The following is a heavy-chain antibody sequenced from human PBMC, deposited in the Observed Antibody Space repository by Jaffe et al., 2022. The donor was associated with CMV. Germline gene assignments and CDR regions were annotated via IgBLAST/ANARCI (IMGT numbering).Heavy chain of an antibody. CDR1: GFTFDDYA. CDR2: ISWNSGSI. V-gene: IGHV3-9*01. CDR3: AKDQGGGSYRGGAFDI. Sequence: EVQLVESGGGLVQPGRSLRLSCAASGFTFDDYAMHWVRQAPGKGLEWVSGISWNSGSIGYADSVKGRFTISRDNAKNSLYLQMNSLRAEDTALYYCAKDQGGGSYRGGAFDIWGQGTMVTVSS. J-gene: IGHJ3*02. D-gene: IGHD1-26*01.